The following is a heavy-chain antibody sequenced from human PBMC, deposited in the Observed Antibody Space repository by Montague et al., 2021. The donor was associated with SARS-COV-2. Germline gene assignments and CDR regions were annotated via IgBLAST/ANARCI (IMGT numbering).Heavy chain of an antibody. CDR3: AKLTTGYSYGTGDY. D-gene: IGHD5-18*01. CDR2: ISGSGGST. J-gene: IGHJ4*02. CDR1: GFTFSSYA. V-gene: IGHV3-23*01. Sequence: SLRLSCAASGFTFSSYAMSWVRQAPGKGLEWVSAISGSGGSTSYADSVKVRFTISSANSKNTLYVQMNSLRAEDTAVYYCAKLTTGYSYGTGDYWGQGTLVTVSS.